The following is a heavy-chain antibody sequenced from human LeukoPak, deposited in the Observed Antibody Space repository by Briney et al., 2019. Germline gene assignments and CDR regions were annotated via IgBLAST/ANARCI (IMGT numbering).Heavy chain of an antibody. Sequence: GGSLRLSCAASGFTFSSYAMTWVRQAPGKGLEWVSAISDSGRSTYYADSVKGRFTIFRDVSKSTLYLQMNSLRAEDTALYYCAKGQRWELPLDFWGQGTLVTVPS. CDR2: ISDSGRST. D-gene: IGHD2-15*01. V-gene: IGHV3-23*01. CDR1: GFTFSSYA. J-gene: IGHJ4*02. CDR3: AKGQRWELPLDF.